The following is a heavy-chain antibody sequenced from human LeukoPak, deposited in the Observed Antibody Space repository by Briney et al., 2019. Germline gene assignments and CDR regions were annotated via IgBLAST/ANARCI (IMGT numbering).Heavy chain of an antibody. CDR3: AKDLAGYSSSRFDY. D-gene: IGHD6-13*01. Sequence: GGSLRLSCAAAGFSFNSYDMSWVRQAPGKGLEWVSAISGSGGSTYYADSVKGRFTISRDNSKNTLYLQMNSLRAEDTAVYYCAKDLAGYSSSRFDYWGQGTLVTVSS. CDR2: ISGSGGST. CDR1: GFSFNSYD. V-gene: IGHV3-23*01. J-gene: IGHJ4*02.